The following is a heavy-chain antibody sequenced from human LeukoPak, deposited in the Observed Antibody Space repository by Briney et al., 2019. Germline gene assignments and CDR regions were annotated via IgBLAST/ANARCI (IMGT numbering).Heavy chain of an antibody. Sequence: SETLSLTCTVSGGSINNGGYYWSWIRQHPGKGLEWIGYIYYSGSTYYNPSLKSRVTISVDTSKNQFSLKLSSVTAADTAVYYCARATSWECSGGSCYYNWFDPWGQGTLVTVSS. V-gene: IGHV4-30-4*08. CDR2: IYYSGST. CDR1: GGSINNGGYY. CDR3: ARATSWECSGGSCYYNWFDP. D-gene: IGHD2-15*01. J-gene: IGHJ5*02.